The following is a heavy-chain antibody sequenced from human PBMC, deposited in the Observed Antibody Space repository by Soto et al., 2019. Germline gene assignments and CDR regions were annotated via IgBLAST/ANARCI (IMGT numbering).Heavy chain of an antibody. CDR2: INAGNGNT. Sequence: WASVKVSCKASGYTFTSYAMHWVRQAPGQRLEWMGWINAGNGNTKYSQKFQGRVTITRDTSASTAYMELSSLRSEDTAVYYCAREELLYAFDIWGQGTMVTVSS. CDR1: GYTFTSYA. CDR3: AREELLYAFDI. V-gene: IGHV1-3*01. J-gene: IGHJ3*02. D-gene: IGHD1-7*01.